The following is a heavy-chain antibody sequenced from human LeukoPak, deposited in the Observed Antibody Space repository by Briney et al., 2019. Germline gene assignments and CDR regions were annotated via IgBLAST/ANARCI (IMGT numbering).Heavy chain of an antibody. D-gene: IGHD3-22*01. V-gene: IGHV1-2*02. CDR1: GYTFTDYY. J-gene: IGHJ3*02. CDR3: VREYYDSSGLTHAFDI. Sequence: ASVKVSCKTSGYTFTDYYIHWVRQAPGQGLEWMASIDPDSGGTNYAPRFQGRVTVTRDTSITTAYMELSRLRVGDTPGFYVVREYYDSSGLTHAFDIWGQGTMVTVS. CDR2: IDPDSGGT.